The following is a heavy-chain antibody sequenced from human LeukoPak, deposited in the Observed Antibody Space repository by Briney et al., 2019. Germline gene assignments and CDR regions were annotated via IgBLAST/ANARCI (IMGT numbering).Heavy chain of an antibody. V-gene: IGHV3-74*01. CDR1: GFTFSGYW. Sequence: GGSLRLSCAASGFTFSGYWMHWARHSPGRGLVWVSCINGDGSDTRYADSVKGRFTISRDNAKNTLYLQMNSLRVEDTAVYYCARDPRNKGFDPWGQGTLVTVSS. CDR3: ARDPRNKGFDP. CDR2: INGDGSDT. D-gene: IGHD1/OR15-1a*01. J-gene: IGHJ5*02.